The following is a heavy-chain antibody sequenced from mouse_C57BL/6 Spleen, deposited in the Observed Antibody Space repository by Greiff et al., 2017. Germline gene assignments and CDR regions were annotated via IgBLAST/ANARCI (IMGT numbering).Heavy chain of an antibody. J-gene: IGHJ4*01. D-gene: IGHD1-1*01. CDR1: GYTFTSYW. CDR3: ARNLYYYGSGRAMDY. CDR2: IYPGSGST. V-gene: IGHV1-55*01. Sequence: QVQLQQPGAELVKPGASVKMSCKASGYTFTSYWITWVKQRPGQGLEWIGDIYPGSGSTNYNEKFKSKATLTVDTSSSTAYMQLSSLTSEDSAVYYSARNLYYYGSGRAMDYWGQGTSVTVSS.